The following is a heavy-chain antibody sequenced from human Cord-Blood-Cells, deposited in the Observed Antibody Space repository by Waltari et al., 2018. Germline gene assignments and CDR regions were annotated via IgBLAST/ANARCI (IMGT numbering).Heavy chain of an antibody. D-gene: IGHD1-26*01. J-gene: IGHJ3*02. Sequence: QLQLQQWGAGLLKPSEILSRTSAVYGGSFSGYYWSWIRQPPGKGLEWMGEINHSGSTNYNPSLKSRITISVDTSKNQFSLKLSSVTAADTAVYYCATRYSGSYYAFDIWGQGTMVTVSS. CDR1: GGSFSGYY. V-gene: IGHV4-34*01. CDR3: ATRYSGSYYAFDI. CDR2: INHSGST.